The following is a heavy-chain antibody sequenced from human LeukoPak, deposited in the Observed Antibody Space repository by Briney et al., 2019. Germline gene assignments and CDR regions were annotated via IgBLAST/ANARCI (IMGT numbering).Heavy chain of an antibody. D-gene: IGHD6-19*01. CDR2: ISYDGSNK. Sequence: GGSLRLSCAASGFTFSSYSMNWVRQAPGKGLEWVAVISYDGSNKYYADSVKGRFTISRDNSKNTLYLQMNSLRAEDTAVYYCARDSAVAGTSDDAFDIWGQGTMVTVSS. CDR1: GFTFSSYS. V-gene: IGHV3-30*03. CDR3: ARDSAVAGTSDDAFDI. J-gene: IGHJ3*02.